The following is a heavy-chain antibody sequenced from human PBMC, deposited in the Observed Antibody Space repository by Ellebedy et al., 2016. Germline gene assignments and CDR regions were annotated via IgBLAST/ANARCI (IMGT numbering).Heavy chain of an antibody. CDR2: IYYSGST. Sequence: SETLSLTCTVSGGSISSYYWSWIRQPPGKGLEWIGYIYYSGSTNYNPSLKSRVTISVDTSKNQFSLKLSSVTAADTAVYYCARDLDGAGGFDYWGQGTLVTVSS. CDR3: ARDLDGAGGFDY. D-gene: IGHD3/OR15-3a*01. J-gene: IGHJ4*02. CDR1: GGSISSYY. V-gene: IGHV4-59*01.